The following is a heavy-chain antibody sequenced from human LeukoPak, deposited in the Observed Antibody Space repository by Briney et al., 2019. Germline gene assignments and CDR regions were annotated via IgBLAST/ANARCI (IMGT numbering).Heavy chain of an antibody. CDR3: AREYKISGTSGRGYFDY. J-gene: IGHJ4*02. CDR1: GYTFTTYG. Sequence: GASVKVSCKASGYTFTTYGISWVRQAPGQGLEWMGWVSGYGDDTNYAEKVQGRVTMTTDTSTSTVYMELSSLRSEDTAVYYCAREYKISGTSGRGYFDYWGQGTLVTVSS. CDR2: VSGYGDDT. D-gene: IGHD3-10*01. V-gene: IGHV1-18*01.